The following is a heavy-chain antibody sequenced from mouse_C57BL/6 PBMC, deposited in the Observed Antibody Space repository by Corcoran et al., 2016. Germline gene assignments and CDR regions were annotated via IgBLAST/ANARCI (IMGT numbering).Heavy chain of an antibody. CDR2: ISDDGSN. J-gene: IGHJ2*01. D-gene: IGHD3-2*02. CDR1: GYSITSGYC. CDR3: ARGTAQATLDY. Sequence: DVQLQESGPGLVKPSQSLSLPCSVTGYSITSGYCWNWNLQFTGNKLGWMGYISDDGSNNYNPSLKNRISLTRDTSKNQVFLKLNSVTTEDPATYYCARGTAQATLDYWGQGTTLTVSS. V-gene: IGHV3-6*01.